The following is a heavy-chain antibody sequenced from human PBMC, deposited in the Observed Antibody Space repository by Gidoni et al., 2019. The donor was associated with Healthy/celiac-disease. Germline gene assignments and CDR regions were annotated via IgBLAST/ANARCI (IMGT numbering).Heavy chain of an antibody. CDR3: ARATLNGIDY. V-gene: IGHV3-30*03. CDR1: GFTSSSYG. CDR2: ISYDGSNK. D-gene: IGHD1-1*01. Sequence: QVQLVESGGGVVQPGRSLRLSSAASGFTSSSYGMHWVRQAPGKGLEWLAVISYDGSNKYYADSVKGRFTISRDNSKNTLYLQMNSLRAEDTAVYYCARATLNGIDYWGQGTLVTVSS. J-gene: IGHJ4*02.